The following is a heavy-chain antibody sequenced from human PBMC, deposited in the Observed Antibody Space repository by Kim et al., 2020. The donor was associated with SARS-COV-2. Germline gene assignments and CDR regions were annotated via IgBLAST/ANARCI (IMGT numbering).Heavy chain of an antibody. J-gene: IGHJ1*01. V-gene: IGHV1-46*01. CDR1: VYTFTSYH. CDR3: ARVTVTLDAEYFRH. CDR2: INPIGGST. D-gene: IGHD4-4*01. Sequence: ASVKVSCKTSVYTFTSYHMHWVRQAPGQGLEWMGMINPIGGSTNYAQKFQGRVTMTRDTSTSTVYMELSSLRSQDTAVYFCARVTVTLDAEYFRHWGQGTLVTVSS.